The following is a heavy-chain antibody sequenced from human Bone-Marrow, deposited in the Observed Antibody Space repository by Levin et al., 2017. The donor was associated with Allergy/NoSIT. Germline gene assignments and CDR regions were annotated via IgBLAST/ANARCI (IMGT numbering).Heavy chain of an antibody. D-gene: IGHD2-21*02. J-gene: IGHJ4*02. CDR2: ISGSGASNT. CDR1: GITFSSHA. V-gene: IGHV3-23*01. Sequence: QSGGSLRLSCEASGITFSSHAMSWVRQAPGKGLEWVSHISGSGASNTYYTDSVKGRFTISRDNSKNSLYLQMNSLRVEDTAVYYCAKSDCGGDCHLLDYWGQGTLVTVSS. CDR3: AKSDCGGDCHLLDY.